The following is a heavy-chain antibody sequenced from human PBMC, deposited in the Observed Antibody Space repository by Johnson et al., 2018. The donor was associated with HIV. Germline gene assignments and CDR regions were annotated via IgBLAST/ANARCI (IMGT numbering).Heavy chain of an antibody. CDR3: AFSWEGAFDI. J-gene: IGHJ3*02. V-gene: IGHV3-7*01. D-gene: IGHD1-26*01. Sequence: VQLVESGGNLVQPGGSLRLSCAASVFTFSSYWMTWVRQAPGKGLEWVANIKQDGSKKYYVDSVRGRFTISRDNAKNSLYLQMNSLRVDDTAVYYCAFSWEGAFDIWGQGTMVTVSS. CDR2: IKQDGSKK. CDR1: VFTFSSYW.